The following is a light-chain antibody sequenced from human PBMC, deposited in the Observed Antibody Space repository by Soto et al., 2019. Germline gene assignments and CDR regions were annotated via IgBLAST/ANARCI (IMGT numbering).Light chain of an antibody. CDR2: AAS. CDR1: QSSASY. Sequence: DIQMTHSPSCLSASVGGGVSITCRASQSSASYINWYQQKAWKDPKLLIYAASSLQCGLRSRLSGSGSGTDFPLTISSLQPEDFATYYCQPSYSTPTFGGGTKV. V-gene: IGKV1-39*01. J-gene: IGKJ4*01. CDR3: QPSYSTPT.